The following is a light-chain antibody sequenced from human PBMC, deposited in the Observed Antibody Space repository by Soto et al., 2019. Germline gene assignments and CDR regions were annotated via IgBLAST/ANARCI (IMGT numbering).Light chain of an antibody. J-gene: IGKJ2*01. CDR3: QQYNNWPPYT. CDR2: GAS. Sequence: EIVMTQSPATLSVSPGERATLSCRASQSVSSSLAWYQQKPGLAPRLLIYGASTRATGIPARFSGSGSGTEFTLTISSLQSEDFAVYYCQQYNNWPPYTFGQGTKLEIK. V-gene: IGKV3-15*01. CDR1: QSVSSS.